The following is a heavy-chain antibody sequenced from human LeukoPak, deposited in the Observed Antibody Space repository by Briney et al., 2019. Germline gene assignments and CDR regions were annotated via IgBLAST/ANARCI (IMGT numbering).Heavy chain of an antibody. CDR3: ARSYSGYDQPFDY. CDR1: GGSISSYY. D-gene: IGHD5-12*01. CDR2: IYYSGST. Sequence: SETLSLSCTVSGGSISSYYWIWIRQPPGKGLEWIGCIYYSGSTNYNPSLKSRVTISVDTSKNQFSLKLSSVTAADTAVYYCARSYSGYDQPFDYWGQGTLVTVSS. J-gene: IGHJ4*02. V-gene: IGHV4-59*08.